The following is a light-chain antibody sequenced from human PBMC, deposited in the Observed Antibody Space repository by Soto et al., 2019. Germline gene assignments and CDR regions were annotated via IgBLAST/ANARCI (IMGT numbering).Light chain of an antibody. Sequence: QSVLTQPASVSGSPGQSITISCTGTSSDVGGYNYVSWYQQHPGKAPKLMIYDVSNRPSGVSNRFSGSKSGNTASLTISGLHAEDEADYYCCSYTSSSTLAVFGGGTKLTVL. CDR2: DVS. V-gene: IGLV2-14*01. CDR3: CSYTSSSTLAV. J-gene: IGLJ3*02. CDR1: SSDVGGYNY.